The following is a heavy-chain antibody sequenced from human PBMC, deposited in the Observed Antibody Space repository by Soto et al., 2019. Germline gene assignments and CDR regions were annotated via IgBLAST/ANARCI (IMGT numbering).Heavy chain of an antibody. CDR1: GFTFSSYS. CDR2: ISSSSSTI. Sequence: GGSLRLSCAASGFTFSSYSMNWVRQAPGKGLEWVSYISSSSSTIYYADSVKGRFTISRDNAKNSLYLQMNSLRDEDTAVYYCARFSGVAVAGTNDFDIWGQGTMVTVSS. CDR3: ARFSGVAVAGTNDFDI. J-gene: IGHJ3*02. D-gene: IGHD6-19*01. V-gene: IGHV3-48*02.